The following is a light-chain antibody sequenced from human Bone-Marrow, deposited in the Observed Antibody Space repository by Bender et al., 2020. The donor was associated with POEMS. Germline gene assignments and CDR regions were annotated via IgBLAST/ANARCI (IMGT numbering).Light chain of an antibody. CDR2: SSH. V-gene: IGLV1-44*01. CDR3: AVWDDSLNGWV. Sequence: QPALTQPPSASGTPGQRVTISCSGASSNIGAHAVNWYQHLPGTAPKLLIYSSHRWPSGVPDRFSGSRSGTSASLAISGLQSEDEADYYCAVWDDSLNGWVFGGGTKLTVL. J-gene: IGLJ3*02. CDR1: SSNIGAHA.